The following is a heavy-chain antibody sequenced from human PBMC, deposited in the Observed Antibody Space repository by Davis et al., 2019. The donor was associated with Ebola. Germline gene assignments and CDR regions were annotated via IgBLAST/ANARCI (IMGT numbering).Heavy chain of an antibody. V-gene: IGHV3-66*01. CDR2: IYSGGST. CDR1: GFTVSSNY. J-gene: IGHJ5*02. D-gene: IGHD6-19*01. CDR3: AKLAGQQWSIHH. Sequence: GESLKISCAASGFTVSSNYMSWVRQAPGKGLEWVSVIYSGGSTYYADSVKGRFTISRDNSKNTLYLQMNSLRAEDTAVYYCAKLAGQQWSIHHWGQGTLVTVSS.